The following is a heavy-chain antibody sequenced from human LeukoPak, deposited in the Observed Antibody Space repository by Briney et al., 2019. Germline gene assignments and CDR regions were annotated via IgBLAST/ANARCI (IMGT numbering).Heavy chain of an antibody. D-gene: IGHD3-22*01. V-gene: IGHV3-74*01. Sequence: GGSLRLSCTASGFTFNSYWMSWVRQAPGKGLVWVSHISTDARTITYADFVKGRFTISRDNAKNSLYLQMNSLRAEDTAVYYCARHPFYYDSSGILLDYWGQGTLVTVSS. CDR2: ISTDARTI. CDR3: ARHPFYYDSSGILLDY. CDR1: GFTFNSYW. J-gene: IGHJ4*02.